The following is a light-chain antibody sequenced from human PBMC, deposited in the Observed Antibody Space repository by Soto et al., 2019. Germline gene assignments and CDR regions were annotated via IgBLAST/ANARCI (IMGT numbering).Light chain of an antibody. CDR3: QQYHSYST. J-gene: IGKJ1*01. V-gene: IGKV1-5*01. Sequence: EIQMTQFPSTLSASVGDRVIITCRASQSITNWVAWYQQKPGKAPKFLIYDASTLQSGVPSRFSGSGSGTEFTLTITSLQPDDFAIYYCQQYHSYSTFGEGTKVDI. CDR2: DAS. CDR1: QSITNW.